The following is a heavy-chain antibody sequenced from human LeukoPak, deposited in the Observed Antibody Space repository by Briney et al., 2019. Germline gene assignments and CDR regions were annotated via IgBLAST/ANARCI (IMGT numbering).Heavy chain of an antibody. CDR1: GFTFTSYS. D-gene: IGHD1-26*01. V-gene: IGHV3-21*01. CDR3: ATKTSGSYPFDY. CDR2: ISSSSTSI. J-gene: IGHJ4*02. Sequence: GGSLRLSCAASGFTFTSYSMNWVRQAPGKGLEWVSSISSSSTSIYYADSAKGRFTLSRDNAKNSLYLQMNGLRAEDTAVYYCATKTSGSYPFDYWGQGTLVTVSS.